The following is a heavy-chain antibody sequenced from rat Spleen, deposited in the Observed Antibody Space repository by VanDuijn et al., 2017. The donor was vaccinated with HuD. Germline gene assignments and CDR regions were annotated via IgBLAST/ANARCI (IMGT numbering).Heavy chain of an antibody. Sequence: VQLKESGPGLVKPSLTLSLTCTVSGFSLSNYGVIWVRQPPGNKLEWMGYISYSGTTNYNPSLKSRFSITRDTSKNQFFLQLRSVSTEETATYYGTRFEGASPLDYWGQGVMVPVSS. CDR2: ISYSGTT. D-gene: IGHD3-7*01. CDR1: GFSLSNYG. CDR3: TRFEGASPLDY. J-gene: IGHJ2*01. V-gene: IGHV3-1*01.